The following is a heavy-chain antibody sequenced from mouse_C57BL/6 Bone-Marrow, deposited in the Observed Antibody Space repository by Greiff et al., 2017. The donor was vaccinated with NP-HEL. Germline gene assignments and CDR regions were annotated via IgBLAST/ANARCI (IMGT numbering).Heavy chain of an antibody. Sequence: VMLVESGPGLVQPSQSLSITCTVSGFSFTSYGVHWVRQSPGKGLEWLGVIWSGGSTDYNAAFISRLSISKDNSKIQVFFKMNTLQADDTAIYYCARDYYGSNWVAYWGQGTLVTVSA. CDR2: IWSGGST. V-gene: IGHV2-2*01. CDR3: ARDYYGSNWVAY. CDR1: GFSFTSYG. J-gene: IGHJ3*01. D-gene: IGHD1-1*01.